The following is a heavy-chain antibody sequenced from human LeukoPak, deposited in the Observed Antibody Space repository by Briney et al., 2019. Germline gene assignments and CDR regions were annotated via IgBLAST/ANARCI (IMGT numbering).Heavy chain of an antibody. J-gene: IGHJ4*02. CDR3: ARDFSGYDSTAYYGDY. V-gene: IGHV1-18*01. CDR2: ISAYNGNT. Sequence: ASVKVSCKASGYTFTSYGFTWVRQAPGQGLEWMGWISAYNGNTNYAQKVQGRVTMTTDTSTSTAYMELRSLRSDDTAVYFCARDFSGYDSTAYYGDYWGQGTLVTVSS. CDR1: GYTFTSYG. D-gene: IGHD3-22*01.